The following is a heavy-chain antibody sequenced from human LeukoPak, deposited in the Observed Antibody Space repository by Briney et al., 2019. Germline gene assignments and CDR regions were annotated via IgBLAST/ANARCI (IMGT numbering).Heavy chain of an antibody. V-gene: IGHV3-23*01. J-gene: IGHJ4*02. Sequence: PGGSLRLSCAVTGFTFSSYVMSWVRQAPGKGLEWVSSISGSGGSTYYADSVKGRFTISRNNSKKTLYLQMNSPRADDTAVYYCASWVPDRGFDYWGQGTLVTVSS. CDR2: ISGSGGST. D-gene: IGHD3-10*01. CDR3: ASWVPDRGFDY. CDR1: GFTFSSYV.